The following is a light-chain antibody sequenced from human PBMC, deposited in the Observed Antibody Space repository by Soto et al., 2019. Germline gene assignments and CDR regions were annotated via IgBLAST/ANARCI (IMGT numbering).Light chain of an antibody. CDR3: QHYNSYSEA. V-gene: IGKV1-13*02. CDR2: DAS. J-gene: IGKJ1*01. CDR1: QGISSY. Sequence: AIQLTQSPSSLSASVGDRVTITCRASQGISSYLTWYQQKPGKAPKVLIYDASNLESGVPSRFSGSGSETEFTLTISSLQPDDFATYYCQHYNSYSEAFGQGTKVDI.